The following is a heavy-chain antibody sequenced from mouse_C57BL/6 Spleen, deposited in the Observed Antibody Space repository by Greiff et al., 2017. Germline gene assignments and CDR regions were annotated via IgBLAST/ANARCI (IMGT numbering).Heavy chain of an antibody. Sequence: QVQLQQSGAELVKPGASVKISCKASGYAFSTYWMNWVKQRPGKGLEWIGQIYPGDGDTNYNGKFKGKATLTADKSSSTAYMQLSSLTSEDSAVYFCARMDYDYDDGARDYWGQGTSVTVSS. D-gene: IGHD2-4*01. CDR1: GYAFSTYW. V-gene: IGHV1-80*01. J-gene: IGHJ4*01. CDR2: IYPGDGDT. CDR3: ARMDYDYDDGARDY.